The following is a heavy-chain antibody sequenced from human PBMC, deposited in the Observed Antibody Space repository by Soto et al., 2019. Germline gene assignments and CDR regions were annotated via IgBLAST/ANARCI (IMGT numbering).Heavy chain of an antibody. CDR2: IYYSGST. Sequence: QVQLQESGPGLVKPSETLSLTCTVSGGSISSYYWSWIRQPPGKGLEWIGYIYYSGSTNYNPSLKSRVTISVDTSKNQLSLKLSSVTAADTAVYYCGRRYGYYFDYWGQGTLVTVSS. D-gene: IGHD4-17*01. CDR3: GRRYGYYFDY. J-gene: IGHJ4*02. V-gene: IGHV4-59*08. CDR1: GGSISSYY.